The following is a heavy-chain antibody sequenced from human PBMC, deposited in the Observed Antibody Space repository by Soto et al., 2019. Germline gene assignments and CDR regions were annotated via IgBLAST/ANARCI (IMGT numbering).Heavy chain of an antibody. CDR1: GGTFSSYT. Sequence: QVQLVQSGAEVKKPGSSVKVSCTASGGTFSSYTISWVRQAPGQGLEWMGRIIPILGIASYAQKFQGRVTITADKSTSTAYMELSSLRSDDTAVYYCARDEVTMVRGVIITAAYWGQGTLVTVSS. V-gene: IGHV1-69*08. CDR2: IIPILGIA. J-gene: IGHJ4*02. D-gene: IGHD3-10*01. CDR3: ARDEVTMVRGVIITAAY.